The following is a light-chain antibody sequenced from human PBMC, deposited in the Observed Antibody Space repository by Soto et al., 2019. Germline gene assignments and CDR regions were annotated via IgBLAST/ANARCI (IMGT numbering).Light chain of an antibody. CDR2: WGS. V-gene: IGKV2-28*01. Sequence: DIVMTQSPLSLPVTPGEPASISCRSSQSLLHSNGYTYLDWYLQKPGQSPQLLIYWGSNRASGVPDRFSGSGSGTDFTLKISRVEAEDVGVYYCMQALQTPLTFGSGIKVDIK. CDR3: MQALQTPLT. J-gene: IGKJ3*01. CDR1: QSLLHSNGYTY.